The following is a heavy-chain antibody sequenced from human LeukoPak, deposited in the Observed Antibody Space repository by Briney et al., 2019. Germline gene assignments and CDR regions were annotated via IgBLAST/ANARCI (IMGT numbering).Heavy chain of an antibody. Sequence: GGSLRLSCAASGFTFSSYSVNWVRQAPGKGLEWVSCISSSSSYIYYADSVKSRFTISRDNAKNSLYLQMNSLRAEDTAVYYCARGYYDILTGYYFEYFQHWGQGTLVTVSS. CDR2: ISSSSSYI. V-gene: IGHV3-21*01. J-gene: IGHJ1*01. CDR1: GFTFSSYS. D-gene: IGHD3-9*01. CDR3: ARGYYDILTGYYFEYFQH.